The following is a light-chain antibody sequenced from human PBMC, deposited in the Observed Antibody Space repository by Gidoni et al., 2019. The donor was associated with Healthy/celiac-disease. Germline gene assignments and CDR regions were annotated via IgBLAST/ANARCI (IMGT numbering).Light chain of an antibody. Sequence: EIVFTQSPGTLSLSPGERATLSCRASQSVSSSYLAWYRQKPGQAPRLLIYGASSRATGIPDRFSGSGSGTDFTLTISRLEPEDFAVYYCQQYGSSPALTFGGGTKVEIK. CDR1: QSVSSSY. V-gene: IGKV3-20*01. CDR2: GAS. CDR3: QQYGSSPALT. J-gene: IGKJ4*01.